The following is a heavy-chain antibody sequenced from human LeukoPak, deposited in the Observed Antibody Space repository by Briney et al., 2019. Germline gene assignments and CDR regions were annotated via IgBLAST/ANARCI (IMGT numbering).Heavy chain of an antibody. J-gene: IGHJ5*02. D-gene: IGHD2-15*01. Sequence: PGGSLRLSCAASGFTLSGYEMNWVRQAPGKGLEWVSYISSSGKTKFYADSVKGRFTISRDNAKNSLYLQMNSLRVEDTAVYYCARGVVVVVAATRGGWFDPWGQGTLVTVSS. CDR1: GFTLSGYE. V-gene: IGHV3-48*03. CDR2: ISSSGKTK. CDR3: ARGVVVVVAATRGGWFDP.